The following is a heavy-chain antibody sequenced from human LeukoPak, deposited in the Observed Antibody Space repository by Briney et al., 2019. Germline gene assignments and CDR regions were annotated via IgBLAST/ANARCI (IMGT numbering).Heavy chain of an antibody. CDR1: GFTFSSYS. J-gene: IGHJ4*02. D-gene: IGHD5-24*01. CDR3: AREFGDGYNWIFDY. V-gene: IGHV3-21*01. Sequence: GGSLRLSCAASGFTFSSYSMNWVRQAPGKGLEWVSSISSSSSYIYYADSVKGRFTISRDNAKNSLYLQMNSLRAEDTAVYYCAREFGDGYNWIFDYWGQGTLVTVSS. CDR2: ISSSSSYI.